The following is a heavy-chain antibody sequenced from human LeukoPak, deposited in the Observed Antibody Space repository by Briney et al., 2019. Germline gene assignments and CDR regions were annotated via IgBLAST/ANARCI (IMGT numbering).Heavy chain of an antibody. V-gene: IGHV4-31*03. CDR2: IYYNGSP. CDR1: GGSISSCDYY. J-gene: IGHJ4*02. CDR3: ARAGDYVIVDY. D-gene: IGHD4-17*01. Sequence: SETLSLTCTVSGGSISSCDYYWNWIRQHPGKDLEWIGYIYYNGSPYYNPSLKSRVTISVDTSKNQFSLKLSSVTAADTAVYYCARAGDYVIVDYWGQGTLVTVSS.